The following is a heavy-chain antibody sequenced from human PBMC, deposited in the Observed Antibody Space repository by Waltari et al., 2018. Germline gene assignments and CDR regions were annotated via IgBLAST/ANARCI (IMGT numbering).Heavy chain of an antibody. V-gene: IGHV3-9*01. CDR3: AKDGGILWFGEVNYFFEN. D-gene: IGHD3-10*01. Sequence: DVQLVESGGGLVQPGRSLSLSCAASGFTFDDYAMHWVRQAPGKGLEWVSGINWNSGTIGYADAVKGRFTISRDSAKNSLFLQMNSLRAEDTALYFCAKDGGILWFGEVNYFFENWGQGTLVTVSS. CDR1: GFTFDDYA. CDR2: INWNSGTI. J-gene: IGHJ4*02.